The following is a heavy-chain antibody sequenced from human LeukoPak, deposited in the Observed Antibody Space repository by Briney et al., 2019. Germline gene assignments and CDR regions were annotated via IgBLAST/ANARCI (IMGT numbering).Heavy chain of an antibody. J-gene: IGHJ6*03. CDR2: INPNSGGT. CDR3: ARGRRSSRWGYYYYYMDV. D-gene: IGHD6-13*01. CDR1: GYTFTGYY. Sequence: ASVKVSCKASGYTFTGYYMHWVRQAPGQGLEWMGWINPNSGGTNYAQKFQGRVTITRNTSISTAYMELSSLRSEDTAVYYCARGRRSSRWGYYYYYMDVWGKGTTVTVSS. V-gene: IGHV1-2*02.